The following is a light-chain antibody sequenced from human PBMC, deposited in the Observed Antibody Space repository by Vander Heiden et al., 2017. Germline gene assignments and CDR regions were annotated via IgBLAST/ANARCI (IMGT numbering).Light chain of an antibody. CDR1: QGISNW. CDR2: AAS. V-gene: IGKV1-12*01. Sequence: IQITQCPASVSACVGDRVTSTCRASQGISNWLAWYQLKPGKAPKFLIYAASSLQSGVPSRFSGSGSGTDFTLTIINLQPEDFATYYCQQASSLPLTFGQGTRLEIK. CDR3: QQASSLPLT. J-gene: IGKJ5*01.